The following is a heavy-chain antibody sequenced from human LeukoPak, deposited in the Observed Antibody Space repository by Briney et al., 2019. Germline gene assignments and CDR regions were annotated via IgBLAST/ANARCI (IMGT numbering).Heavy chain of an antibody. Sequence: PSETLSLTCAVYGGSFSGYYWSWIRQPPGKGLEWIEYIYYSGSTNYNPSLKSRVTISVDTSKNQFSLKLSSVTAADTAVYYCARDNTIFGVVIGWFDPWGQGTLVTVSS. CDR3: ARDNTIFGVVIGWFDP. V-gene: IGHV4-59*01. D-gene: IGHD3-3*01. CDR2: IYYSGST. J-gene: IGHJ5*02. CDR1: GGSFSGYY.